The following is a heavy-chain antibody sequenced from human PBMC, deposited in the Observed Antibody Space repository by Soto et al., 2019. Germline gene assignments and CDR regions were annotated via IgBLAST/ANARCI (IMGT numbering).Heavy chain of an antibody. J-gene: IGHJ5*02. Sequence: QITLKESGPTLVKPTQTLTLTCTFSGFSLSTSGVGVGWIRQPPGKALEWLALIYWDDDKRYSPSLKSRLTITKDTSKNQVVLTMTNMDPVDTATYYCAHRRGDYGHKFSNWFDPWGQGTLVTVSS. CDR1: GFSLSTSGVG. D-gene: IGHD4-17*01. V-gene: IGHV2-5*02. CDR2: IYWDDDK. CDR3: AHRRGDYGHKFSNWFDP.